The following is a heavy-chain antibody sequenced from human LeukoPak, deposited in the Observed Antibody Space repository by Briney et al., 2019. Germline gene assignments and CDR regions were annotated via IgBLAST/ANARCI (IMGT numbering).Heavy chain of an antibody. CDR2: ISSSGGTT. J-gene: IGHJ4*02. D-gene: IGHD4-17*01. CDR1: GFIFSSYA. CDR3: ARDGDDYGNY. Sequence: GGSLRLSCTASGFIFSSYAMSWVRQTPEKGLDWISAISSSGGTTYYADSVKGRFSISRDNSKNTLYLQMDSLRAEDTAVYYCARDGDDYGNYWGQGTLVTVSS. V-gene: IGHV3-23*01.